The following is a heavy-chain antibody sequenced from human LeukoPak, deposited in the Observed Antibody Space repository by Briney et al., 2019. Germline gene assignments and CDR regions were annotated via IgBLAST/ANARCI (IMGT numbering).Heavy chain of an antibody. J-gene: IGHJ4*02. Sequence: TGGSLRLSCAASGFTFSSYAMSWVRQAPGKGLEWVSAISGSGGSTYYADSVKGRFTISRDNSKNTLYLQMNSLRAEDTAVYYCAKDTPSDYVWGSYRFRNDYWGQGTLVTVSS. V-gene: IGHV3-23*01. CDR1: GFTFSSYA. CDR2: ISGSGGST. CDR3: AKDTPSDYVWGSYRFRNDY. D-gene: IGHD3-16*02.